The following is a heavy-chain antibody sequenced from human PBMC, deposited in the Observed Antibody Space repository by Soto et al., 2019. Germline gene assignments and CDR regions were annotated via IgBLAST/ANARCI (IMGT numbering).Heavy chain of an antibody. D-gene: IGHD3-10*01. V-gene: IGHV3-21*01. Sequence: GGSLRLSCAASGFTFSSHSMNWVRQAPGKGLEWVSSISSSGSYIYYADSLKGRFAISRDNAKNSLYLQMNSLRAEDTAVYYCASIPGGPPLRYLDYWGQGTLGTVSS. CDR1: GFTFSSHS. J-gene: IGHJ4*02. CDR2: ISSSGSYI. CDR3: ASIPGGPPLRYLDY.